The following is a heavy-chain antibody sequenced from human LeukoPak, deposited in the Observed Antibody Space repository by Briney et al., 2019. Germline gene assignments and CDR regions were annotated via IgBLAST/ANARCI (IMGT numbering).Heavy chain of an antibody. D-gene: IGHD3-10*01. CDR1: GYTFTSYD. CDR2: IIPIFGTA. V-gene: IGHV1-69*05. CDR3: ARAGGIRFGELMGFDY. Sequence: SVKVSCKASGYTFTSYDINWVRQAPGQGLEWMGGIIPIFGTANYAQKFQGRVTITTDESTSTAYMELSSLRSEDTAVYYCARAGGIRFGELMGFDYWGQGTLVTVSS. J-gene: IGHJ4*02.